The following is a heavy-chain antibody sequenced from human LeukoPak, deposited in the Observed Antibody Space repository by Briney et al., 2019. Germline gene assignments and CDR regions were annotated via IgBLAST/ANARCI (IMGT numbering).Heavy chain of an antibody. CDR1: GFTFSSYR. V-gene: IGHV3-7*01. Sequence: GGSLRLSCAASGFTFSSYRVSWVRRAPGKGLEWVANIKHDGSEKYFVDSVKGRFTISRGNAKNSLYLQMNSLRDEDTAVYYCVRGGGSFDYWGQGTLVTVSS. CDR3: VRGGGSFDY. J-gene: IGHJ4*02. D-gene: IGHD3-10*01. CDR2: IKHDGSEK.